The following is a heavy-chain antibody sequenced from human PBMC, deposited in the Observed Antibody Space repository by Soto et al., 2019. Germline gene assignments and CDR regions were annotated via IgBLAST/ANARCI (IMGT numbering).Heavy chain of an antibody. Sequence: EVQLLESGGGLVQPEGSLRLSCAASGFTFSSYAMSWVRQAPGKGLEWVSVISGSGDSTYYADSVKGRFTISRDNSKNPLYQQRNSLRAEDTAVYSCAKRGSGSQFDYWGQGTLVTVSS. V-gene: IGHV3-23*01. J-gene: IGHJ4*02. CDR3: AKRGSGSQFDY. D-gene: IGHD1-26*01. CDR1: GFTFSSYA. CDR2: ISGSGDST.